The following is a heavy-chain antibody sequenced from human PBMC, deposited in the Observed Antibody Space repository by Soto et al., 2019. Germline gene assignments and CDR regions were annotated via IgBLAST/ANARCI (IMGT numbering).Heavy chain of an antibody. CDR2: ISGSGGST. V-gene: IGHV3-23*01. Sequence: GGSLRLSCAASGFTFSSYAMSWVRQAPGKGLEWVSAISGSGGSTYYADSVKGRFTISRDNSKNTLYLQMNSLRAEDTAVYYCAKAPIQYYDILTGYESRYSFDYWGQGTLVTVSS. CDR3: AKAPIQYYDILTGYESRYSFDY. D-gene: IGHD3-9*01. CDR1: GFTFSSYA. J-gene: IGHJ4*02.